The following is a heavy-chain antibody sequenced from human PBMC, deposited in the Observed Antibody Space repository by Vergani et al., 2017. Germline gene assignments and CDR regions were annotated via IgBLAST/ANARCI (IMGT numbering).Heavy chain of an antibody. CDR2: IYYSGST. D-gene: IGHD3-3*01. CDR3: ARAPYFLRGVAGPYYMDV. J-gene: IGHJ6*03. CDR1: GGPISSYY. Sequence: QVQLQESGPGLVKPSETLSLTCTVSGGPISSYYWSWIRQPPGKGLEWIGYIYYSGSTNYNPSLKSRVTISVDTSKNQFSLKLSSVTAADTAVYYCARAPYFLRGVAGPYYMDVWGKGTTVTVSS. V-gene: IGHV4-59*01.